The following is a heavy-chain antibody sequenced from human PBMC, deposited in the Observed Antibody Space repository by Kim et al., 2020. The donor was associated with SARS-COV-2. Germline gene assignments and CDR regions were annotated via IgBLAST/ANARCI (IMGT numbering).Heavy chain of an antibody. Sequence: ANYARQFQGRVTITADKSTSTAYMELSSLRSEDTAVYYCAGTMPSGSYGYWGQGTLVTVSS. CDR2: A. D-gene: IGHD1-26*01. J-gene: IGHJ4*02. CDR3: AGTMPSGSYGY. V-gene: IGHV1-69*02.